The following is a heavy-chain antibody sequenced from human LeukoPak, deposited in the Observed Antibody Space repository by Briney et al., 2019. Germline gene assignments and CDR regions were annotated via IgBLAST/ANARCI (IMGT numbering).Heavy chain of an antibody. CDR3: ARGTAFDV. J-gene: IGHJ3*01. D-gene: IGHD1-14*01. Sequence: SQTLSLTCAISGESASSTNVGWNWIRQSPSSGLEWLGRTYYRSKFYNDYAESVKGRITINPDTSKNQFSLQLNSVTPDDTAVYYCARGTAFDVWGQGTMVTVSS. CDR2: TYYRSKFYN. V-gene: IGHV6-1*01. CDR1: GESASSTNVG.